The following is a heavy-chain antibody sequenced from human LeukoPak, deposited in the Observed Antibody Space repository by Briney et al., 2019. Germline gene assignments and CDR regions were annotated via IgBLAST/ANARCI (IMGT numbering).Heavy chain of an antibody. D-gene: IGHD1-26*01. CDR3: ARQGSAASYYFLDF. CDR2: IYATGTN. Sequence: SETLSLTCDVSGDFIRSYWWGWVRQPAGKGLEWIGRIYATGTNIYNSSPKSGLSMSMDTSTNNLPLKLSLKLTSVTAADTAFYFCARQGSAASYYFLDFWSQGTLVTVSP. CDR1: GDFIRSYW. V-gene: IGHV4-59*10. J-gene: IGHJ4*02.